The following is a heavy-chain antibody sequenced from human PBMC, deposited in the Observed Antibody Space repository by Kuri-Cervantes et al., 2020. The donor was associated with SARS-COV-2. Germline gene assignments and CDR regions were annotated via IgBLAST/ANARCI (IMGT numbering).Heavy chain of an antibody. CDR2: IIPIFGTA. CDR1: GGTFSGYA. V-gene: IGHV1-69*13. J-gene: IGHJ4*02. Sequence: SVKVSCKASGGTFSGYAISWVRQAPGQGLEWMGGIIPIFGTANYAQKFQGRVTITADESTSTAYMELSSLRSEDTAVYYCARVHSKGPLYDFWSGYYFDYWGQGTLVTVSS. D-gene: IGHD3-3*01. CDR3: ARVHSKGPLYDFWSGYYFDY.